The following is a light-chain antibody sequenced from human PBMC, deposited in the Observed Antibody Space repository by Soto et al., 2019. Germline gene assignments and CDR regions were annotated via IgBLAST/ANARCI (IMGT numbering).Light chain of an antibody. J-gene: IGKJ4*01. CDR3: QQYTEWPLT. CDR2: AAS. CDR1: QSVSDN. V-gene: IGKV3-15*01. Sequence: IVMTQSPVTLSVSPGERVALSCRASQSVSDNLAWYQKKPGQAPRLLIYAASTRATGIPARFSSSGSGTEFTLTISSLQSEDFAVYYCQQYTEWPLTFGGGTKVDIK.